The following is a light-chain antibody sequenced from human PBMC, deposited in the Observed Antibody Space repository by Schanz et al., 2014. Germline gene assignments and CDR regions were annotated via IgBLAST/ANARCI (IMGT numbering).Light chain of an antibody. J-gene: IGLJ2*01. Sequence: QSALTQPRSVSGSPGQSVTISCTGTSSDVGGYNSVSWYQQHPGKAPKLMIYDVTNRPSGVPDRFSGSKSGNTASLTISGLQADNEAEYYCCSYAGSYTLVFGGGTKLTVL. CDR3: CSYAGSYTLV. V-gene: IGLV2-11*01. CDR2: DVT. CDR1: SSDVGGYNS.